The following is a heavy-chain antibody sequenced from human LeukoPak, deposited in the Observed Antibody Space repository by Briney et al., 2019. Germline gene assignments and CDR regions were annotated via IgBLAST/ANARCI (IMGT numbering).Heavy chain of an antibody. CDR1: GFAFSNYG. J-gene: IGHJ4*02. Sequence: GGSLRLSCAASGFAFSNYGMNWVRQAPGKGLEWVSGITGSGSTTYYADSVKGRFTISRDNSKNTLYLQMNSPRAEDTAVYYCARGGDSSGYYFDYWGQGTLVTVSS. D-gene: IGHD3-22*01. V-gene: IGHV3-23*01. CDR2: ITGSGSTT. CDR3: ARGGDSSGYYFDY.